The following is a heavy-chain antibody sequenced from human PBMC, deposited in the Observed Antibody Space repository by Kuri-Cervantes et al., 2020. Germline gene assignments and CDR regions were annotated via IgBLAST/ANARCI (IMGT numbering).Heavy chain of an antibody. D-gene: IGHD5-18*01. CDR1: GFTFSSYG. J-gene: IGHJ3*02. Sequence: GGSLRLSCAASGFTFSSYGMHWVRQAPGKGLEWVAVIWYDGGNKYYADSVKGRFTISRDNSKNTLYLQMNSLRAEDTAVYYCAKVASEGYSYGDDAFDIWGQGTMVTVSS. CDR3: AKVASEGYSYGDDAFDI. V-gene: IGHV3-30*02. CDR2: IWYDGGNK.